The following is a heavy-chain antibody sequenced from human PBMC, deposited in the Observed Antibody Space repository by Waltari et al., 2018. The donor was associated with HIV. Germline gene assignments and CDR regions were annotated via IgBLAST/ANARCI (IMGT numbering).Heavy chain of an antibody. Sequence: EVQLVESGGVVAQPGGSLRLYCEASGFTFNNYAMQWVRQVSGKGLGWVYLINWECGSTNYTDSVRCRFTISRDNSKSSLYLQMNSLRPEDTGVYYCTRDRSHDLAFWSGYGAMDLWGRGTTVTVSS. CDR3: TRDRSHDLAFWSGYGAMDL. CDR2: INWECGST. D-gene: IGHD3-3*01. J-gene: IGHJ6*02. V-gene: IGHV3-43D*04. CDR1: GFTFNNYA.